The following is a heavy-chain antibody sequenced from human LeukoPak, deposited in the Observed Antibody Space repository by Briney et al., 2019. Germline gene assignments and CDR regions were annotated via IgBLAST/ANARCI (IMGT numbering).Heavy chain of an antibody. Sequence: ASVKVSCKASVYTFTSYDINWVRQATGQGLEWMGWMNPNSGKTGYAQKFQGRVTITRNTSISTAYMELSSLRSEDTAVYYCARVLRGSTSYDAFDIWGQGTMVTVSS. CDR1: VYTFTSYD. CDR2: MNPNSGKT. V-gene: IGHV1-8*03. D-gene: IGHD2-2*01. CDR3: ARVLRGSTSYDAFDI. J-gene: IGHJ3*02.